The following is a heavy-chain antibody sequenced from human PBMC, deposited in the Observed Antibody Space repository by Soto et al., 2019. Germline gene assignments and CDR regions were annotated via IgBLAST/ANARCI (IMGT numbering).Heavy chain of an antibody. CDR3: ARGMRRSYGQFDY. D-gene: IGHD3-16*01. V-gene: IGHV3-11*01. J-gene: IGHJ4*02. CDR2: ISSGVGSTI. Sequence: QVQLVESGGGLVKPGGSLRLSCAASGFTFSDYYMGWLRQAPGKGLEWVSSISSGVGSTIYYADSVKGRFTTSRDNAYNSLYLQMNSLRAEDSAVYYCARGMRRSYGQFDYWGQGTLVTASS. CDR1: GFTFSDYY.